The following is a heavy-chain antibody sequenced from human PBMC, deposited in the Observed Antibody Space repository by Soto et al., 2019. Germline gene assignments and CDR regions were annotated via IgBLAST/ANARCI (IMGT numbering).Heavy chain of an antibody. Sequence: XGSLRLNFAASGFTVSSYGKHWVRQAPGKGLEWVAVISYDGSNKYYADSVKGRFTISRDNSKNTLYLQMNSLRAEDTAVYYCAKDGRSSRWYFGAYYYGMDVWRQGTTVTVS. J-gene: IGHJ6*02. CDR3: AKDGRSSRWYFGAYYYGMDV. CDR1: GFTVSSYG. CDR2: ISYDGSNK. V-gene: IGHV3-30*18. D-gene: IGHD6-13*01.